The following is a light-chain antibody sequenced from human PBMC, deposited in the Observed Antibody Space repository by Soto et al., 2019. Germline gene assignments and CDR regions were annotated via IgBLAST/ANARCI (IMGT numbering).Light chain of an antibody. V-gene: IGKV3-11*01. CDR3: QQRSNWPPWT. J-gene: IGKJ1*01. Sequence: EIVLTQSPATLSLSPGERATLSCRASQSVSSYLAWYQQKTGQAPRLLIYDASNRATGIPARFSGSGSGTDFTLTISSLEPEDFAGYYCQQRSNWPPWTFGQGIKVEIK. CDR1: QSVSSY. CDR2: DAS.